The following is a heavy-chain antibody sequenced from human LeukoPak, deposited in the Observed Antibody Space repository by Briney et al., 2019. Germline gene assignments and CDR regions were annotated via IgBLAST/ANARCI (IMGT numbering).Heavy chain of an antibody. CDR3: ARDQYCSSTSCAPGWFDP. D-gene: IGHD2-2*01. Sequence: PSETLSLTCTVSGGSISSGDYYWSWIRQPPGKGLEWIGYIYYSGSTYYNPSLKSRVTISVDTSKNLFSLKLSSVTAADTAVYYCARDQYCSSTSCAPGWFDPWGQGTLVTVSS. V-gene: IGHV4-30-4*08. CDR2: IYYSGST. J-gene: IGHJ5*02. CDR1: GGSISSGDYY.